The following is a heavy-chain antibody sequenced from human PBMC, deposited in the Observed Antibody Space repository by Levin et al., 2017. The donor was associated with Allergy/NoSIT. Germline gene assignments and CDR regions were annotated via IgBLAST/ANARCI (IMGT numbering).Heavy chain of an antibody. CDR1: GLTFSMYA. V-gene: IGHV3-23*01. CDR2: ISTDVAFT. Sequence: PGGSLRLSCEVSGLTFSMYAMSWVRQAPGKGLEWVAAISTDVAFTYYANPVKGRFTISRDNSKSTLYLQMNTLRADDTATYYCAKVWASNLDGRAQPSAFDSWGQGTLVTVSS. D-gene: IGHD1-26*01. J-gene: IGHJ5*01. CDR3: AKVWASNLDGRAQPSAFDS.